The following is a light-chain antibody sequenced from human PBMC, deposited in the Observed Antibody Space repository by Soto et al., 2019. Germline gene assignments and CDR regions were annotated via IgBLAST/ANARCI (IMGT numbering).Light chain of an antibody. V-gene: IGKV1-8*01. J-gene: IGKJ1*01. CDR1: QDISSY. CDR3: QQYHTSPPT. Sequence: AIRMTQSPSSFSASTGDRVTITCRASQDISSYLAWYQQKPGKAPKLLIYAASTLQSGVPSRFSGSGSGTEFTLTINCLQSDDFATYYCQQYHTSPPTFGQGTNVEIK. CDR2: AAS.